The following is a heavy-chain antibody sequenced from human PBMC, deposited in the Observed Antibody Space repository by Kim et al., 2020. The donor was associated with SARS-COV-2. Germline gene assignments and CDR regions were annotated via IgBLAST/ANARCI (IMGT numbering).Heavy chain of an antibody. J-gene: IGHJ4*02. CDR2: IDGSDGTT. D-gene: IGHD2-2*03. V-gene: IGHV3-23*01. Sequence: GGSLRLSCITSGFTFTGYAMSWVRQAPGKGLEWVSSIDGSDGTTYYVDSVKGRFTISRDNSKNTLYLQMNSLRADDTAVYYCMKGGWGWIWDHWGQGTRV. CDR1: GFTFTGYA. CDR3: MKGGWGWIWDH.